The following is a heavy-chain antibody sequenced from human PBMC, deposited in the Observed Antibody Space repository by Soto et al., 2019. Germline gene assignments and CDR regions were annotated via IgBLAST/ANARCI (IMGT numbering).Heavy chain of an antibody. V-gene: IGHV6-1*01. D-gene: IGHD4-17*01. Sequence: SPTLSLTCAISGDSVSSNSAAWNWIRQSPSRGLEWLGRTYYRSKWYNDYAVSVKSRITINPDTSKNQFSLQLNSVTPEDTAVYYCARDLVSFTVTTMHFDYWGQGTLVTVSS. CDR1: GDSVSSNSAA. CDR3: ARDLVSFTVTTMHFDY. CDR2: TYYRSKWYN. J-gene: IGHJ4*02.